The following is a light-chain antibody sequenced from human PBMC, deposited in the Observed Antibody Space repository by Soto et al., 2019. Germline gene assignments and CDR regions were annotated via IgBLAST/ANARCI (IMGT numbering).Light chain of an antibody. CDR3: MQSIQLPIT. CDR2: EVS. CDR1: QSLLYSDGRTY. Sequence: DVVLTQTPRSLSVTPGQPASISCKSSQSLLYSDGRTYVYWYLQKPGQPPQLLIHEVSNRFAGVPDSVSGSGSGTDFTLKISRVEAEDVGVYYCMQSIQLPITFGGGTNVEIK. V-gene: IGKV2D-29*01. J-gene: IGKJ4*01.